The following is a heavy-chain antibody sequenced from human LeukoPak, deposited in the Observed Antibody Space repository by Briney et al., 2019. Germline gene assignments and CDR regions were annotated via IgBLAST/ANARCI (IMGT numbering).Heavy chain of an antibody. CDR1: GFTFSSYA. D-gene: IGHD3-22*01. CDR2: ISGSGGST. Sequence: GGSLRLSCAASGFTFSSYAMSWVRQAPGKGLEWVSAISGSGGSTYYADSVKGRFTVSRDNSKNTLYLQMNSLRAEDTAIYYCARDGITMIVANFDYWGQGTLVTVSS. V-gene: IGHV3-23*01. CDR3: ARDGITMIVANFDY. J-gene: IGHJ4*02.